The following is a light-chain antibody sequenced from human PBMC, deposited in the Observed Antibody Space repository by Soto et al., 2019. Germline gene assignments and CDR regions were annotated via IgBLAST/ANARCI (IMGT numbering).Light chain of an antibody. Sequence: EIVLTQSPATLSLSPGERATLSCGASQSVGSSLAWYQQKPGQAPRLLINDSSNRATGIPARFSGSGSGTDFTLTINSLQPEDFATYYCQQSYNGPFTFGPGTKVDIK. CDR2: DSS. CDR1: QSVGSS. J-gene: IGKJ3*01. CDR3: QQSYNGPFT. V-gene: IGKV3-11*01.